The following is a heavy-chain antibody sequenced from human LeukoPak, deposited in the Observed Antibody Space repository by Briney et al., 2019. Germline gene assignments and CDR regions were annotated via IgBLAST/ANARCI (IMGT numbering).Heavy chain of an antibody. D-gene: IGHD3/OR15-3a*01. CDR1: GFTFSSYL. Sequence: GGSLRLSCAASGFTFSSYLMTWVRQAPGTGLEWVATIKHDVSAKYYVDSVKGRFTISRDNAKNSLYLEMNGLRAEDTAVYYCARQTGSGLFILPGGQGTLVTVSS. V-gene: IGHV3-7*01. CDR2: IKHDVSAK. J-gene: IGHJ4*02. CDR3: ARQTGSGLFILP.